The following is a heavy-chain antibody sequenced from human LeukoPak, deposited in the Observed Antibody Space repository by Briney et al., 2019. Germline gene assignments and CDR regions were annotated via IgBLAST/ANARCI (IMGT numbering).Heavy chain of an antibody. CDR1: GGTFSSYA. Sequence: ASVKVSCKASGGTFSSYAISWVRQAPGQGLEWMGGIIPIFGTANYAQKFQGRVTITTDESTSTAYMELSSLRSEDTAVYYCAREVKELSIFDYWGQGTLVTVSS. V-gene: IGHV1-69*05. CDR3: AREVKELSIFDY. CDR2: IIPIFGTA. D-gene: IGHD1-26*01. J-gene: IGHJ4*02.